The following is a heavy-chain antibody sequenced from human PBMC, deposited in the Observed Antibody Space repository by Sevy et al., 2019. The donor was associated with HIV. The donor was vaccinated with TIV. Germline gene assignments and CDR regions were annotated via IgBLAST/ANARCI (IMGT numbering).Heavy chain of an antibody. Sequence: GGSLRLSCAASGFTFSSYAMYWVRQAPGKGLEWVAVISYDGSNKYYADSVKGRFTISRDNSKNTLYLQMNSLRAEDTAVYYCARDSSAFDIWGQGTMVTVSS. CDR3: ARDSSAFDI. CDR2: ISYDGSNK. V-gene: IGHV3-30-3*01. CDR1: GFTFSSYA. J-gene: IGHJ3*02.